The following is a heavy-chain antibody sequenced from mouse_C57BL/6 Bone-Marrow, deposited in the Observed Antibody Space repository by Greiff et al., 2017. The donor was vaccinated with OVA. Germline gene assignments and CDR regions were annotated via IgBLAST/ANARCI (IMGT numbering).Heavy chain of an antibody. D-gene: IGHD1-1*01. CDR2: IDPSDSET. V-gene: IGHV1-52*01. CDR3: ARSGYYVSKYSCGY. Sequence: QVQLQQPGAELVRPGSSVKLSCKASGYTFTSYWMHWVKQRPIQGLEWIGNIDPSDSETHYNQKFKDKATLTVDKSSSTAYMQLSSLTSEDSAVXYCARSGYYVSKYSCGYWGPGTTLSVAS. J-gene: IGHJ2*01. CDR1: GYTFTSYW.